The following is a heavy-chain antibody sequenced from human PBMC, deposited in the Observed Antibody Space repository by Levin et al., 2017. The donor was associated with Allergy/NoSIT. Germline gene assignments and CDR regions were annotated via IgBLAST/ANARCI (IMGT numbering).Heavy chain of an antibody. CDR1: GFTFSDSA. V-gene: IGHV3-73*01. Sequence: GGSLRLSCAGSGFTFSDSAIHWVRQASGKGLEWVGRVATKPSSYATAYAASVQGRFTISRDDSKNTAYLQMNSLKAEDTAVYFCVRHLGNCGGDCYLDYWGQGILVTVSS. D-gene: IGHD2-21*02. CDR3: VRHLGNCGGDCYLDY. CDR2: VATKPSSYAT. J-gene: IGHJ4*02.